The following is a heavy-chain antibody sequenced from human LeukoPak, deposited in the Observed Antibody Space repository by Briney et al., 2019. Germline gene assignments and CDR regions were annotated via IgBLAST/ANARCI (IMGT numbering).Heavy chain of an antibody. D-gene: IGHD5-12*01. V-gene: IGHV4-31*03. Sequence: PSQTLSLTCTVSGVSISSGGYYWRSTRQHPGKGLGWILYMYYSGSTYYNPSLKSRVTISVDTSKNQSSLKLSSVTAADTAVYYCAAGYDYSTTIDYWGQGTLVTVSS. CDR3: AAGYDYSTTIDY. CDR2: MYYSGST. CDR1: GVSISSGGYY. J-gene: IGHJ4*02.